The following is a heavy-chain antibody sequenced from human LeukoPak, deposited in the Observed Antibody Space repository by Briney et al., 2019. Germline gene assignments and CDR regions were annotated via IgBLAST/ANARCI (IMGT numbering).Heavy chain of an antibody. J-gene: IGHJ5*02. CDR2: MNPNSGNT. CDR3: ARVLARSYDFWSRYIDNWFDP. V-gene: IGHV1-8*01. Sequence: ASVKVSCKASGYTFTSYDINWVRQATGQGVEWMGWMNPNSGNTGYAQKFQGRVTMTRNTSISTAYMELSSLRSEDTAVYYCARVLARSYDFWSRYIDNWFDPWGQGTLVTVSS. CDR1: GYTFTSYD. D-gene: IGHD3-3*01.